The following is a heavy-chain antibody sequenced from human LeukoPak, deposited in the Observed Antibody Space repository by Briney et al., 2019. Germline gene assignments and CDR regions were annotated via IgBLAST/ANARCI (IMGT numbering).Heavy chain of an antibody. CDR1: GGSFSGYY. Sequence: SETLSLTCAVYGGSFSGYYWSWIRQPPGKGLEWIGEINHSGSTNYNPSLKSRVTISVDTSKNQFSLKLSSVTAADTAVYYCARGRGVWGSYRPFFDYRGQGTLVTVSS. J-gene: IGHJ4*02. V-gene: IGHV4-34*01. CDR3: ARGRGVWGSYRPFFDY. CDR2: INHSGST. D-gene: IGHD3-16*02.